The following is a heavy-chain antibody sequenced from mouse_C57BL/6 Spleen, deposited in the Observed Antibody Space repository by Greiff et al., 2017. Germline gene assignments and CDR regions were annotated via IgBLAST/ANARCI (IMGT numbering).Heavy chain of an antibody. D-gene: IGHD1-1*01. Sequence: VQLQQSGPELVKPGASVKISCKASGYSFTGYYMNWVKQSPEKSLEWIGEINPSTGGTTSNQKFKAKATLTVDKSSSTAYMQLKSLTSEDSAVYYCARWGYYGHRGYFDYWGQGTTRTVSS. CDR1: GYSFTGYY. CDR2: INPSTGGT. V-gene: IGHV1-42*01. CDR3: ARWGYYGHRGYFDY. J-gene: IGHJ2*01.